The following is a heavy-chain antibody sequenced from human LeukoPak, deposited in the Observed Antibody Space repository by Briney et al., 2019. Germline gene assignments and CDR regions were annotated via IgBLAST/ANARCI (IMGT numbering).Heavy chain of an antibody. V-gene: IGHV1-46*01. CDR1: GYTFTSYY. CDR2: INPSGGST. J-gene: IGHJ4*02. CDR3: ARAPTELAINKYYFDY. Sequence: ASVKVSCKASGYTFTSYYMHWVRQAPGQGLEWMGIINPSGGSTSYAQKFQGRVTMTRDTSTSTVYMELSSLRSEDTAVYYCARAPTELAINKYYFDYWGQGTLVTVSS. D-gene: IGHD1-1*01.